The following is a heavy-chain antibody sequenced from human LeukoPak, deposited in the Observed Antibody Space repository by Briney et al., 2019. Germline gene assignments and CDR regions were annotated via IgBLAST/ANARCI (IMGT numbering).Heavy chain of an antibody. J-gene: IGHJ3*02. CDR3: VRDRAVSPFPPDAFDM. Sequence: GSLRLSCAASGFTFSSYWMHWVRQAPGKGLVWVSRIDSDGSSTSYADSVKGRFAISRDNAKNTLYLQMNSLRAEDTAVYYCVRDRAVSPFPPDAFDMWGQGTMVTVAS. CDR2: IDSDGSST. CDR1: GFTFSSYW. V-gene: IGHV3-74*01. D-gene: IGHD4-17*01.